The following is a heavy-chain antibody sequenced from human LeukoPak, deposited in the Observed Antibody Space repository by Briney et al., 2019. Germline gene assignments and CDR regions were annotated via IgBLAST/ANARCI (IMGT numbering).Heavy chain of an antibody. V-gene: IGHV1-69*04. CDR1: GGTFSSYA. CDR2: IIPILGIA. Sequence: ALVKVSCKAFGGTFSSYAISWVRQAPGQGLEWMGRIIPILGIANYAQKFQGRVTITADKSTSTAYMELSSLRSEDTAVYYCASKWTQLSFIQDYYGMDVWGQGTTVTVSS. D-gene: IGHD5-18*01. J-gene: IGHJ6*02. CDR3: ASKWTQLSFIQDYYGMDV.